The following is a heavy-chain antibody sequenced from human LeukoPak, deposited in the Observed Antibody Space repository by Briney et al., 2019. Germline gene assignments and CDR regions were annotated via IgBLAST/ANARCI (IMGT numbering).Heavy chain of an antibody. CDR2: FDPEDGET. CDR3: ATSKGLLLSLDY. V-gene: IGHV1-24*01. J-gene: IGHJ4*02. CDR1: GYTLTELS. Sequence: ASVKVSCKVSGYTLTELSMHWVRQAPGKGLEWMGGFDPEDGETIYAQKFQGRVTMTEDTSTDTDYMELSSLRSEDTAVYYCATSKGLLLSLDYWGQGTLVTVSS. D-gene: IGHD2-21*02.